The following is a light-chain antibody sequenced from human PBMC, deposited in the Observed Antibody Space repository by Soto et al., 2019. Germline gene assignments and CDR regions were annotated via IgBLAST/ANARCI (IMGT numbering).Light chain of an antibody. CDR2: AAS. CDR3: QQSYDIPIT. CDR1: QSISTY. Sequence: DIHITQSPPSLSASVGYIFSITCLASQSISTYLNWYQQKPGKAPKLLIYAASTLQSGVPSRFSGSGSGTDFTLIISSLQPEDLATFYCQQSYDIPITFGQGTRLEIK. J-gene: IGKJ5*01. V-gene: IGKV1-39*01.